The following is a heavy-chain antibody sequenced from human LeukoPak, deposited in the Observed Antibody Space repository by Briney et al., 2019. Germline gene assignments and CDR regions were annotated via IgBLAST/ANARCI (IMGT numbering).Heavy chain of an antibody. CDR2: FSSGGSA. V-gene: IGHV4-39*07. CDR1: GGSISSSSYY. D-gene: IGHD1-7*01. Sequence: PSETLSLTCIVPGGSISSSSYYWAWIRQSPGKGGEWIGTFSSGGSAYYNPSLTSRVSISKDTSDNQFSLRLYSVTAADTAVYYCARKQTGTMYDVWGQGTQVTVSS. CDR3: ARKQTGTMYDV. J-gene: IGHJ4*02.